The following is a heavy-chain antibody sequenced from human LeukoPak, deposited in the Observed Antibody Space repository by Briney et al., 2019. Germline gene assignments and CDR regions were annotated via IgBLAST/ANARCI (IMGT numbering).Heavy chain of an antibody. J-gene: IGHJ1*01. CDR1: GFTFADYA. CDR3: ANHYDFWSGYYSYS. V-gene: IGHV3-23*01. Sequence: GGSLRLSCAASGFTFADYAMTWVRQAPGKGLEWVSVIGVRGGSSYYADSAKGRFTISRDNSKSTLYLQMNGLRAEDTAVYFCANHYDFWSGYYSYSGGQGTLVTVSS. D-gene: IGHD3-3*01. CDR2: IGVRGGSS.